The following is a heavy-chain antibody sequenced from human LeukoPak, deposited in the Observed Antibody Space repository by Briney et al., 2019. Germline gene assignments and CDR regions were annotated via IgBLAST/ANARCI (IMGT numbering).Heavy chain of an antibody. Sequence: SETLSLTCTVSGGSISSGGYYWSWIRQHPGKGLEWIGCIYYSGKTYDCPSLKSRVTISVDTSKNQFSLKLSSVTAADTAVYYCARVYGANPPDAWGQGTLVTVSS. CDR2: IYYSGKT. D-gene: IGHD4-17*01. V-gene: IGHV4-31*03. CDR3: ARVYGANPPDA. CDR1: GGSISSGGYY. J-gene: IGHJ5*02.